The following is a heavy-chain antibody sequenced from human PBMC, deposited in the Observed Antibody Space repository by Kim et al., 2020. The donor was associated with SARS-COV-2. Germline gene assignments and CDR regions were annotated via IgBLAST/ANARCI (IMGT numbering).Heavy chain of an antibody. V-gene: IGHV4-34*01. D-gene: IGHD2-15*01. CDR1: GGSFSGYY. CDR2: INHSGST. Sequence: SETLSLTCAVYGGSFSGYYWSWIRQPPGKGLEWIGEINHSGSTNYNPSLKSRVTISVDTSKNQFSLKLSSVTAADTAVYYCARGQGKGYCSGGSCYRLFDYWGQGTLVTVSS. CDR3: ARGQGKGYCSGGSCYRLFDY. J-gene: IGHJ4*02.